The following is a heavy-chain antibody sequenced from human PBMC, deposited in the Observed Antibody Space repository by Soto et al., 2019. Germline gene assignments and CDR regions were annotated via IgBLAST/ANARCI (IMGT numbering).Heavy chain of an antibody. CDR2: ISGYNGHT. J-gene: IGHJ6*02. Sequence: QVQLVQSGAEVKKPGASVKVSCKASGYTFTTYGISWVRQAPGQGLEWMGWISGYNGHTKYAQKFQGGVTMTNDTSTSTVSMDLRSLRSDDTAVYYCAREGEMPYYYYGLDVWGQGTTVTVSS. CDR1: GYTFTTYG. D-gene: IGHD3-16*01. V-gene: IGHV1-18*01. CDR3: AREGEMPYYYYGLDV.